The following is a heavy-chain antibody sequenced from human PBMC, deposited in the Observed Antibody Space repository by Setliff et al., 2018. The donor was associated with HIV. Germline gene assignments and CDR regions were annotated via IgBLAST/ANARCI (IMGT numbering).Heavy chain of an antibody. J-gene: IGHJ6*03. Sequence: SVKVSCKASGGTFSSYAISWVRQAPGQGLEWMGGIIPIFGTANYAQKFQGRVTITADESTGTAYMELSSLRSEDTAVYYCARDRGDSSGHMTQYYYYYMDVWGKGTTVTVSS. D-gene: IGHD3-22*01. CDR1: GGTFSSYA. V-gene: IGHV1-69*13. CDR3: ARDRGDSSGHMTQYYYYYMDV. CDR2: IIPIFGTA.